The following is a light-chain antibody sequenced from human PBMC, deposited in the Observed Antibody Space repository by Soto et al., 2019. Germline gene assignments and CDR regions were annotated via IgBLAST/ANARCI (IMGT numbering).Light chain of an antibody. CDR1: QDISNY. CDR2: DAS. Sequence: DIQMTQSPSSLSASVCDRVTITCQASQDISNYLNWYQQKPGKAPKPLIYDASNLETGVPSRFSGSGSGTDFTFTISSLQPEDIATYYCQQYDNLPLTFGGGTKVDIK. V-gene: IGKV1-33*01. CDR3: QQYDNLPLT. J-gene: IGKJ4*01.